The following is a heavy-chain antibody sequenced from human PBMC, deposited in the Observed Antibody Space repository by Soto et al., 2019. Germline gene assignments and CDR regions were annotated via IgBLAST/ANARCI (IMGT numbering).Heavy chain of an antibody. V-gene: IGHV3-9*01. CDR1: AFTFDDRV. D-gene: IGHD3-3*01. J-gene: IGHJ6*02. CDR2: ISCDGYSI. Sequence: CRSLRLPCVASAFTFDDRVMHCIRQLSRKSRLCVGHISCDGYSIWYGCSVRGRFTISRDNAKNTLYLQMNSLRPEDTALYYCARSWSGSTSGRVDVWARGPRSPSP. CDR3: ARSWSGSTSGRVDV.